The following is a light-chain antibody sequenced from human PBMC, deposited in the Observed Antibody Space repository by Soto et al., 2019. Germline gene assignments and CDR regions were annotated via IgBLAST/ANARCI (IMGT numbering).Light chain of an antibody. V-gene: IGKV3-20*01. CDR1: HSVGTSY. J-gene: IGKJ1*01. Sequence: EVVLTQSPGTLSLSPGERATLSCRASHSVGTSYLAWYQLYPGLAPRLLIFGPYNRSTGIPDSVSGSGSGTDFTLTISTLEPEDFAVYYCQQYGSSPRTFGQLTNVAIK. CDR3: QQYGSSPRT. CDR2: GPY.